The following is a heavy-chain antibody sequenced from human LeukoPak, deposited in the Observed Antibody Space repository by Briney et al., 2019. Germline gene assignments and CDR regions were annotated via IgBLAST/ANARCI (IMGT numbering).Heavy chain of an antibody. D-gene: IGHD1-26*01. V-gene: IGHV3-53*01. CDR2: IYSGGNT. J-gene: IGHJ4*02. Sequence: AGGSLRLSRAASGFTVSSNYPSWVRQAPGKGLEWVSVIYSGGNTYYADSVKGRFTISRDNSKNTLYLQMNSLRAEDTAVYFCARRYSGSFHDYWRQGTLVTVSS. CDR1: GFTVSSNY. CDR3: ARRYSGSFHDY.